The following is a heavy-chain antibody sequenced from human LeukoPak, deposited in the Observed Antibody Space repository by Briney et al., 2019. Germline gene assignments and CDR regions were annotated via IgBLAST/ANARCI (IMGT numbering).Heavy chain of an antibody. CDR3: AIGFGVKYY. Sequence: SVNVSFKASGGTFSSYAIRWVRPAPGQGLEWMGGIIPIFGTANYPQKLQGRVTITTDESTRTAYMELSSLRSEDTAVYYCAIGFGVKYYWGQGTVVIVSA. V-gene: IGHV1-69*05. CDR2: IIPIFGTA. CDR1: GGTFSSYA. J-gene: IGHJ4*02. D-gene: IGHD3-3*01.